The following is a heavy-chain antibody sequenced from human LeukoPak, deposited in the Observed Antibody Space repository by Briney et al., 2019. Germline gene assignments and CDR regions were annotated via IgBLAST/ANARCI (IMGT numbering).Heavy chain of an antibody. J-gene: IGHJ5*02. V-gene: IGHV3-21*01. CDR3: ARGVVVVPAAIRGVRFDP. Sequence: GGSLRLSCAASGFTFSSYSMNWVRQAPGKGLEWVSSISSSSSYIYYADSVKGRFTISRDNAKNSLYLQMNSPRAEDTAVYYCARGVVVVPAAIRGVRFDPWGQGTLVTVSS. CDR1: GFTFSSYS. CDR2: ISSSSSYI. D-gene: IGHD2-2*01.